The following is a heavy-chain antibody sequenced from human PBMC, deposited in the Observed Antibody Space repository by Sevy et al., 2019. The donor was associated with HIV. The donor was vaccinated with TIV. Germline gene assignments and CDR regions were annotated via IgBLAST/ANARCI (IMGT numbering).Heavy chain of an antibody. CDR2: IIPMFGTGTT. V-gene: IGHV1-69*06. CDR3: AGATDTYYTLDY. Sequence: ASVKVSCKASVDTFTNYAFGWVRQAPGQGLEWMGRIIPMFGTGTTDYAQKFQGRDKITADKYTSTAYMELSSLRSEDTAVYYCAGATDTYYTLDYWGQGTLVTVSS. D-gene: IGHD3-3*01. J-gene: IGHJ4*02. CDR1: VDTFTNYA.